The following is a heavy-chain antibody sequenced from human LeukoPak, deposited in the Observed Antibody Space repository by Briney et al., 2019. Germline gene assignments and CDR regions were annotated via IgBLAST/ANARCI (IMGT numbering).Heavy chain of an antibody. J-gene: IGHJ3*02. CDR3: SKDLDDRRGYYYEHSFYI. CDR2: ISGSGGST. D-gene: IGHD3-22*01. CDR1: GFTFSSYA. Sequence: PGGSLRLSCAASGFTFSSYAMSWVRQAPGKGLEWVSAISGSGGSTYYADSVKGRFTISRDNSKNTLYLQMNSLRAEDTAVYYWSKDLDDRRGYYYEHSFYIWGQRTMVTVSS. V-gene: IGHV3-23*01.